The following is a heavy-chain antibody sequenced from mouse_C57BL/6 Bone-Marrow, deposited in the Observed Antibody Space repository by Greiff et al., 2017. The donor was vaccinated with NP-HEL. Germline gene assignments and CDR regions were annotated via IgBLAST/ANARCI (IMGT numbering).Heavy chain of an antibody. J-gene: IGHJ4*01. CDR3: AREGIVDPYAMDY. V-gene: IGHV1-55*01. CDR1: GYTFTSYW. CDR2: IYPGSGST. D-gene: IGHD1-1*01. Sequence: QVQLQQPGAELVKPGASVKMSCKASGYTFTSYWITWVKQRPGQGLEWIGDIYPGSGSTNYNEKFKSKATLTVDTSSSTAYMQLSSLTSEDSAVYYCAREGIVDPYAMDYWGQGTSVTVSS.